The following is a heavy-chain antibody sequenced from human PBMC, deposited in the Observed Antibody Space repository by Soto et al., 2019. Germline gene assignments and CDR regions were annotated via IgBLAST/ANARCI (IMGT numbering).Heavy chain of an antibody. CDR3: PTHMTPVGCGYVMDC. V-gene: IGHV1-69*05. D-gene: IGHD4-4*01. CDR2: IIPIFGTA. Sequence: QVQLVQSGAEVKKPGSSVTVSCKASGGTFCSYAISWVRQAPGQGLEWMGGIIPIFGTADYAQKFQGRVTXFXXXSXXSAYTEVSRLRSEDTAVYDWPTHMTPVGCGYVMDCWGQGTTVTVS. J-gene: IGHJ6*02. CDR1: GGTFCSYA.